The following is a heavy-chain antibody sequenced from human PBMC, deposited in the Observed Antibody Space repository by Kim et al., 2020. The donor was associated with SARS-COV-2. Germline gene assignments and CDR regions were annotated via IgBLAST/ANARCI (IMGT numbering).Heavy chain of an antibody. J-gene: IGHJ4*02. V-gene: IGHV3-66*01. CDR2: IYSGGST. CDR3: ARGRGMPYYFDY. CDR1: GFTVSSNY. Sequence: GGSLRLSCAASGFTVSSNYMNWVRQAPGKGLEWVSAIYSGGSTYYADSVKGRFIISRDNSKNTLYLQMSSLRAEDTALYYCARGRGMPYYFDYWGQGTLVTVSS. D-gene: IGHD2-2*01.